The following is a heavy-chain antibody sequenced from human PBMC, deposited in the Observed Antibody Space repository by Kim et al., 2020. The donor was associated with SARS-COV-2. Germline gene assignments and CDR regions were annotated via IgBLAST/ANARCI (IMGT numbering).Heavy chain of an antibody. CDR2: GSAE. J-gene: IGHJ6*02. D-gene: IGHD1-1*01. Sequence: GSAEFYVDSVRGRVTISRDNAKDSVYLQLSSLRAEDTAVYYCAKGTNMDVWGQGTTVTVSS. CDR3: AKGTNMDV. V-gene: IGHV3-7*03.